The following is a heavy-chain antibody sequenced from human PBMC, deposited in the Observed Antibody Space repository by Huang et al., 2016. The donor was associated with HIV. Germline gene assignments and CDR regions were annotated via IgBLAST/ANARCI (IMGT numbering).Heavy chain of an antibody. Sequence: QLQLQESGPRLVKPSETLSLTCNVSGGSISSSSYYWNWIRQPPGKGLQWIGSFTHGGSTHYNPSLKIRVTISVDSSKNQFSVRMNSVTAADTAVYYCVSWVDNWGQGIRVTVSS. CDR3: VSWVDN. CDR2: FTHGGST. J-gene: IGHJ5*02. V-gene: IGHV4-39*01. CDR1: GGSISSSSYY.